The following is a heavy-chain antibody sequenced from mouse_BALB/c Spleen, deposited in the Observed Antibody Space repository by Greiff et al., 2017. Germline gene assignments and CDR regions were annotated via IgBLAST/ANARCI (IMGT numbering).Heavy chain of an antibody. CDR2: IWTGGGT. Sequence: VQRVESGPGLVAPSQSLSITCTVSGFSLTSYDISWIRQPPGKGLEWLGVIWTGGGTNYNSAFMSRLSISKDNSKSQVFLKMNSLQTDDTAIYYCVRALGFAYWGQGTLVTVSA. D-gene: IGHD6-1*01. CDR3: VRALGFAY. J-gene: IGHJ3*01. CDR1: GFSLTSYD. V-gene: IGHV2-9-2*01.